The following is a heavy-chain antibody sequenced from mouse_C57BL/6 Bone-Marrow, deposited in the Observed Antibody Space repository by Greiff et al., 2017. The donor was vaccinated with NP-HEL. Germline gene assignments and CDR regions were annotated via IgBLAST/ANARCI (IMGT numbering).Heavy chain of an antibody. CDR1: GYTFTDYE. J-gene: IGHJ2*01. CDR2: IDPETGGT. D-gene: IGHD1-1*01. Sequence: QVQLQQSGAELVRPGASVTLSCKASGYTFTDYEMHWVKQTPVHGLEWIGAIDPETGGTAYNQKFKGKAILTADKSSSTAYMELRSLTSEDSAVYYCTRERSYGSHFDYWGQGTTLTVSS. CDR3: TRERSYGSHFDY. V-gene: IGHV1-15*01.